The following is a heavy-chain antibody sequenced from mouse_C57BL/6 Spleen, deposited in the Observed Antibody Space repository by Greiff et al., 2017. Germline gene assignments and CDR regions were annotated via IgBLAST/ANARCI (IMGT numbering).Heavy chain of an antibody. CDR1: GYTFTSYG. CDR3: AIFTTVVATEDYYYAMDY. D-gene: IGHD1-1*01. CDR2: IYPRSGNT. V-gene: IGHV1-81*01. J-gene: IGHJ4*01. Sequence: QVQLQQSGAELARPGASVKLSCKASGYTFTSYGISWVKQRTGQGLEWIGEIYPRSGNTYYNEKFKGKATLTADKSSSTAYMELRSLTSEDSAVYYCAIFTTVVATEDYYYAMDYWGQGTSVTVSS.